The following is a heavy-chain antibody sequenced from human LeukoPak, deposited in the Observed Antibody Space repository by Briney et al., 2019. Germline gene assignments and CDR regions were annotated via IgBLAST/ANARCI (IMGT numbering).Heavy chain of an antibody. J-gene: IGHJ4*02. Sequence: GGSLRLSCAASGFTFSSYDMHWVRQATGKGLDWVSAIGTLGDTDYPDSVKGRFTISRENAKNSVYLQMNNLRAGDTAVYYCARGRNSNYYDSSGYYPYWGQGTLVTVSS. D-gene: IGHD3-22*01. V-gene: IGHV3-13*01. CDR2: IGTLGDT. CDR1: GFTFSSYD. CDR3: ARGRNSNYYDSSGYYPY.